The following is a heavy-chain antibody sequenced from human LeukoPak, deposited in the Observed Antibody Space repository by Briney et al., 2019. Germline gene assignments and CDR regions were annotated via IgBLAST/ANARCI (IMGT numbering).Heavy chain of an antibody. CDR2: IHPSGGST. Sequence: ASVKVSCKASGYAFTSYYMHWVRQAPGQGLEWMGIIHPSGGSTSYAQKFQGRVTMTRDMSTSTVYMEPSSLRSEDTAVYYCARDLSFDYWGQGTLDTVSS. CDR3: ARDLSFDY. D-gene: IGHD2/OR15-2a*01. J-gene: IGHJ4*02. CDR1: GYAFTSYY. V-gene: IGHV1-46*01.